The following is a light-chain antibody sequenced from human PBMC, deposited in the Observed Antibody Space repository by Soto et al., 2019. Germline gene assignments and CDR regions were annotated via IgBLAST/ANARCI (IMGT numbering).Light chain of an antibody. CDR2: GAS. Sequence: EIVLTQSPGTLSLYPGERATLSCRASQSVSSSYLAWYQQKPGQAPRVVIYGASSRATGIPDRFSGSGSGTDFTLTISRLEPEDFAVYYCQQYGSSPCFGQGTRLEIK. CDR1: QSVSSSY. V-gene: IGKV3-20*01. CDR3: QQYGSSPC. J-gene: IGKJ5*01.